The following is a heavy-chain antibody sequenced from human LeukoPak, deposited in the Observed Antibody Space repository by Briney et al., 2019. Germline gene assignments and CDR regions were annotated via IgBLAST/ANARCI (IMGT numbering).Heavy chain of an antibody. CDR1: GYTFTSYY. Sequence: ASVKVSCKASGYTFTSYYMHWVRQAPGQGLEWMGIINPSGGSTSYAQKFQGRVTMTRDMSTSTVYMELSSLRSEDTAVYYCARDLPGSYDSSGYPHYWGQGTLVTVSS. CDR2: INPSGGST. V-gene: IGHV1-46*01. CDR3: ARDLPGSYDSSGYPHY. D-gene: IGHD3-22*01. J-gene: IGHJ4*02.